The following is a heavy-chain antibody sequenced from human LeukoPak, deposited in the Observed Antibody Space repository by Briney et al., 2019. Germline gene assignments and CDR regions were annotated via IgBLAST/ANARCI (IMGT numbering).Heavy chain of an antibody. CDR3: ARNLNNVWFDL. CDR2: ISGYNGNT. J-gene: IGHJ5*02. V-gene: IGHV1-18*01. D-gene: IGHD1-14*01. CDR1: GYTFSSYYG. Sequence: ASVKVSCKASGYTFSSYYGISWVRQAPGQGLEWMGWISGYNGNTDYAQKVQGRVTMTTDTSTSTVYMELSSLRSEDTAVYYCARNLNNVWFDLWGQGALVTVSS.